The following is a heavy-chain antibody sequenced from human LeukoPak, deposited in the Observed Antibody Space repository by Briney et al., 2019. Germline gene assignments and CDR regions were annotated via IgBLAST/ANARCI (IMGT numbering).Heavy chain of an antibody. V-gene: IGHV3-66*03. Sequence: GGSLRLSCAASGFTVSSNYISWVRQAPGKGLEWVSLIYTSGSTYYTDSVKGRFTISRDNSKNTLYLQMNSLRAEDTAVYYCAKDLSYCSGGSCYSNYFDYWGQGTLVTVSS. CDR2: IYTSGST. CDR3: AKDLSYCSGGSCYSNYFDY. D-gene: IGHD2-15*01. CDR1: GFTVSSNY. J-gene: IGHJ4*02.